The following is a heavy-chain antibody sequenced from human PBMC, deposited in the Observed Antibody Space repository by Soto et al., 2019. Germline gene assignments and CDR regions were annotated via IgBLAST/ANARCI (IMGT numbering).Heavy chain of an antibody. V-gene: IGHV3-21*01. Sequence: EVQLVESGGGLVKPGWSLRLSCAASGFTFTRYSMNWVRQAPGKGLEWVSSISSTTNYIYYADSMKGRFTVFRDNAKNSVYLEMNSLSAEDTAVYYCARESEDLTSNFDYWGQGTLVTVSS. CDR1: GFTFTRYS. CDR2: ISSTTNYI. J-gene: IGHJ4*02. CDR3: ARESEDLTSNFDY.